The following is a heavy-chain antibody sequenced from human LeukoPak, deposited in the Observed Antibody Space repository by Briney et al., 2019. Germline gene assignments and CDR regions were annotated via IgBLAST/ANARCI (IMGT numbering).Heavy chain of an antibody. D-gene: IGHD6-13*01. Sequence: PSETLSLTCTVSGGSISSYYWSWIRQPPGKGLEWIGYIYYSGSTNYNPSLKSRVTISVDTSKNQFSLKLSSVTAADTAVYYCARSSYSSSSYYFDYWGQGILVTVSS. CDR3: ARSSYSSSSYYFDY. V-gene: IGHV4-59*01. CDR1: GGSISSYY. CDR2: IYYSGST. J-gene: IGHJ4*02.